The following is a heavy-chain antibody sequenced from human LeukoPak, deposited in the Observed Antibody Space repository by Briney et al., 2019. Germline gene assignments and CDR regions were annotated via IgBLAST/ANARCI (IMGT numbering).Heavy chain of an antibody. J-gene: IGHJ4*02. CDR1: GFTFHSYG. CDR2: VWYDGSNN. Sequence: PARSLRLSCSASGFTFHSYGMHRLRQAPGQGLEWVAVVWYDGSNNYYADSVKGRFTISRDNSKNTLYLQMNSLRAEDTAVYYCAREGGHNYGDYVLDYWGQGTLVTVSS. V-gene: IGHV3-33*01. CDR3: AREGGHNYGDYVLDY. D-gene: IGHD4-17*01.